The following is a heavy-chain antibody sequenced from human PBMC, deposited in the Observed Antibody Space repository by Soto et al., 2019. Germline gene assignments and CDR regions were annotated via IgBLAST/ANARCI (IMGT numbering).Heavy chain of an antibody. CDR1: GFTFSSYG. CDR2: ISYDGSNK. D-gene: IGHD3-10*01. CDR3: AKGDGSGSYDIYFDY. Sequence: PGGSLRLSCAASGFTFSSYGMHWVRQAPGKGLEWVAVISYDGSNKYYADSVKGRFTISRDNSKNTLYLQMNSLRAEDTAVYYCAKGDGSGSYDIYFDYWGQGTLVTVSS. J-gene: IGHJ4*02. V-gene: IGHV3-30*18.